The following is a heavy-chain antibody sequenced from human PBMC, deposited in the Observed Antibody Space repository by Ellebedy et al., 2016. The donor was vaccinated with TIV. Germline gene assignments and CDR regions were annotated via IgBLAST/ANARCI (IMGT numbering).Heavy chain of an antibody. CDR3: ARPYPYNYYGMDV. CDR2: INPNNGYT. Sequence: ASVKVSCKASGYTFSGYYIHWVRQAPGQSLEWMGWINPNNGYTNYAQKFQGRLTISRDNAKNSLYLQMNSLRAEDTAVYYCARPYPYNYYGMDVWGQGTTVTVSS. J-gene: IGHJ6*02. CDR1: GYTFSGYY. V-gene: IGHV1-2*02.